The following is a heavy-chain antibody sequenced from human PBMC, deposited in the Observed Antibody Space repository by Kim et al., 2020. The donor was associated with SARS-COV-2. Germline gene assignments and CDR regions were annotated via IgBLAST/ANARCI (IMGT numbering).Heavy chain of an antibody. Sequence: SETLSLTCTVSGGSISSGGYYWSWIRQHPGKGLEWIGYIYYSGSTYYNPSLKSRVTISVDTSKNQFSLKLSSVTAADTAVYYCARAGVGYGSGSYFDPWGQGTLVTVSS. CDR1: GGSISSGGYY. V-gene: IGHV4-31*03. CDR3: ARAGVGYGSGSYFDP. J-gene: IGHJ5*02. D-gene: IGHD3-10*01. CDR2: IYYSGST.